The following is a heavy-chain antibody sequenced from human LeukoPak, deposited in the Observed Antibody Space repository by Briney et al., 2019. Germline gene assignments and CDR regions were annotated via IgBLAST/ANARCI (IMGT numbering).Heavy chain of an antibody. CDR2: IIPIFGTA. V-gene: IGHV1-69*13. J-gene: IGHJ6*02. D-gene: IGHD1-1*01. Sequence: GASVKVSCKASGGTFSSYAISWVRQAPGQGLEWMGGIIPIFGTANHAQKFQGRVTITADESTSTAYMELSSLRSEDTAVYYCARDLKVRYYGMDVWGQGTTVTVSS. CDR1: GGTFSSYA. CDR3: ARDLKVRYYGMDV.